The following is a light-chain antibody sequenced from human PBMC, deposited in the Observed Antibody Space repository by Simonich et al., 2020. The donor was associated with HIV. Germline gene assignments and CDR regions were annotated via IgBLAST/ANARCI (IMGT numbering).Light chain of an antibody. V-gene: IGKV4-1*01. Sequence: DIVMTQSPGSLAVSLGERATINCKSSLRILYSSNNKNYLAWYQQKPGQPPKLLIYWASTRESGVPDRFSGSGSGTDFTLTISSLQAEDVAVYYCQQYYSTPPTFGQGTKVEIK. CDR3: QQYYSTPPT. J-gene: IGKJ1*01. CDR2: WAS. CDR1: LRILYSSNNKNY.